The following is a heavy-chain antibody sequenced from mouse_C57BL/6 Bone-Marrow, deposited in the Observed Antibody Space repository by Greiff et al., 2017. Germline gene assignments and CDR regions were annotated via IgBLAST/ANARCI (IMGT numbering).Heavy chain of an antibody. CDR2: IDPSDSYT. V-gene: IGHV1-69*01. J-gene: IGHJ1*03. Sequence: QVQLQQPGAELVMPGASVTLSCKASGYTFTSYWMHWVKQRPGKGLEWIGEIDPSDSYTNYNQMLNGKSTLTVDKSSSTAYMQLSSPTSDSFTDYYCERSDYCSSYFWYFDVWGTGTTVTVSA. CDR1: GYTFTSYW. CDR3: ERSDYCSSYFWYFDV. D-gene: IGHD1-1*01.